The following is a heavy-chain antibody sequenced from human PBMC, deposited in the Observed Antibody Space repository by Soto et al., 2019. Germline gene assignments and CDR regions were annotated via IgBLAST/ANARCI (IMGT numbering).Heavy chain of an antibody. D-gene: IGHD2-21*02. CDR2: IHPSGGGT. Sequence: QVQLVQSGAEVRKPGASVKVSCKPSGYTFNTYYLHWLRQAPGQALEWMGVIHPSGGGTTYAQKFLGIVTVTRDTSTTTAFTELSSLRSDDTAVYYCARGGHIAVVTASFDNWGQGTLVTVSS. J-gene: IGHJ4*02. V-gene: IGHV1-46*02. CDR3: ARGGHIAVVTASFDN. CDR1: GYTFNTYY.